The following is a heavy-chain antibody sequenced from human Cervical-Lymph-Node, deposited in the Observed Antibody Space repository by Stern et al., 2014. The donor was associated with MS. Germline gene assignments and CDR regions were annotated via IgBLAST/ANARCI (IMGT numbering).Heavy chain of an antibody. CDR1: GFTFSSSG. CDR3: AREGGNTAEYFQH. J-gene: IGHJ1*01. Sequence: QVQLVQSGGGVVQPGRSVRLSCAASGFTFSSSGMHWVRQAPGKGLEWLASIWYDGSNRYYADSVKGRFTISRDNSKNTLYLQMNSLRAEDTAVYYCAREGGNTAEYFQHWGQGTLVTVSS. V-gene: IGHV3-33*01. CDR2: IWYDGSNR. D-gene: IGHD4-23*01.